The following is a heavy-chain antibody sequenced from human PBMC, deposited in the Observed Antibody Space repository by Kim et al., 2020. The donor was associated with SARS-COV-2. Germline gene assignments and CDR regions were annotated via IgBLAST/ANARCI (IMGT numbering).Heavy chain of an antibody. CDR3: AKDGSFSGYSGYYGMDV. V-gene: IGHV3-9*01. Sequence: GGSLRLSCAASGFTFGDYAMHWVRQAPGKGLEWVSGISWNSGSIGYADSVKGRFTISRDNAKNSLYLQMNSLRAVDTALYYCAKDGSFSGYSGYYGMDVWGQGTTVTVSS. CDR2: ISWNSGSI. J-gene: IGHJ6*02. D-gene: IGHD3-22*01. CDR1: GFTFGDYA.